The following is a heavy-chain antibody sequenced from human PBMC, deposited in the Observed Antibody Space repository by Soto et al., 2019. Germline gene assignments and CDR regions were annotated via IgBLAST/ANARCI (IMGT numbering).Heavy chain of an antibody. V-gene: IGHV3-30-3*01. CDR2: ISYDGSNK. CDR1: GFTFSSYA. J-gene: IGHJ4*02. CDR3: ARDPTGDGRYYFDY. Sequence: QAQLVESGGGVVQPGRSLRLSCAASGFTFSSYAMHWVRQAPGKGLEWVAVISYDGSNKYYADSVKGRFTISRDNSKNTLYLQMNSLRAEDTAVYYCARDPTGDGRYYFDYWGQGTLVTVSS.